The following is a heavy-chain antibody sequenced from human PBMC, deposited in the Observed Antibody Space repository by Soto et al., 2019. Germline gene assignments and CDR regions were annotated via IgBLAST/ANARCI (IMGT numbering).Heavy chain of an antibody. Sequence: QVQLQESGPGLVKPSETLSLTCTVSGGSINTYYWSWFRQPPGKGLEWIGYIYYSGSTTYNPSLMSRDTISVAPSKNQFSLKLNSVTAEDTAVYYCARLGGYYQAFDQWGQGSLVTVSS. CDR2: IYYSGST. V-gene: IGHV4-59*08. J-gene: IGHJ4*02. CDR3: ARLGGYYQAFDQ. D-gene: IGHD3-22*01. CDR1: GGSINTYY.